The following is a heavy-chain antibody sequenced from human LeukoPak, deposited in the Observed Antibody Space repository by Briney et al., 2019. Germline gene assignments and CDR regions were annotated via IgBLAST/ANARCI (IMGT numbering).Heavy chain of an antibody. Sequence: GGSLRLSCAVSGLSFSDNYMSWIRQAPGKGLEWVSYISSSGSYTNYADSVKGRFTISRDDAKNSIYLQMNSLTAEDTAVYYCVREYWYFDLCGRGTLVTVSS. CDR1: GLSFSDNY. V-gene: IGHV3-11*06. CDR3: VREYWYFDL. CDR2: ISSSGSYT. J-gene: IGHJ2*01.